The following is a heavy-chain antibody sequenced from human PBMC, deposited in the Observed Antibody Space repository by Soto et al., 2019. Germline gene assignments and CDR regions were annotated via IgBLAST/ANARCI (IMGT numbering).Heavy chain of an antibody. D-gene: IGHD3-10*01. CDR2: IWSDGSEK. V-gene: IGHV3-33*01. CDR3: ARDLGRFNFGSASFVY. Sequence: QVQLVESGGGVVQPGRSLRLSCAASGFTFSSNGMHWVRQAPGKGLEWVAVIWSDGSEKYYADSVKGRFSISRDNSKNTMYLHMDSLRAEHTAVYYCARDLGRFNFGSASFVYWGQGTLVTVSS. CDR1: GFTFSSNG. J-gene: IGHJ4*02.